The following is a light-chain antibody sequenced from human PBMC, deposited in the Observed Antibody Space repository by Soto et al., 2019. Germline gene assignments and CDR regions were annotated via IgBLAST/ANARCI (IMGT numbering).Light chain of an antibody. CDR1: HSLLDSDDGNTY. J-gene: IGKJ1*01. CDR3: QQFSLYWA. V-gene: IGKV2-40*01. CDR2: NAD. Sequence: DIVMTQTPLSLPVTPGEPASISCRSSHSLLDSDDGNTYLAWYQQKPGKAPKILIYNADTLESGVPSRFSGSGYGTEFILTISSLQPDDFATYYCQQFSLYWAFGQGTKVDIK.